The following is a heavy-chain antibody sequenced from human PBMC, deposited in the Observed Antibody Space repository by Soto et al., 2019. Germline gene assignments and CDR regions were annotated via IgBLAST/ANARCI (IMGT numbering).Heavy chain of an antibody. Sequence: SVKLSCKASGGTFSSYAISWVRQAPGQGLEWIGGIIPIFGTANYAQKFQGRVTITADESTSTAYMELSSLRSEDTAVYYFARDYYDSSGNYYYYGMDVWGQGTTVTVSS. J-gene: IGHJ6*02. D-gene: IGHD3-22*01. V-gene: IGHV1-69*13. CDR2: IIPIFGTA. CDR3: ARDYYDSSGNYYYYGMDV. CDR1: GGTFSSYA.